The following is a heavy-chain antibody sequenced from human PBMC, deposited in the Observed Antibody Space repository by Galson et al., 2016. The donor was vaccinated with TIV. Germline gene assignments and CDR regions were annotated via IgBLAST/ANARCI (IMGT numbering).Heavy chain of an antibody. CDR3: ARGSGSSWPFYFDV. J-gene: IGHJ4*02. CDR1: GFTLSSYW. V-gene: IGHV3-74*03. CDR2: INSDGRTI. Sequence: LRLSCAASGFTLSSYWMHWVRQAPGKGLVWLSRINSDGRTITYADSVEGRFTFSRDNAKNTLYLQMNSLRAEDTAVYFCARGSGSSWPFYFDVWGQGTPVTVSS. D-gene: IGHD6-6*01.